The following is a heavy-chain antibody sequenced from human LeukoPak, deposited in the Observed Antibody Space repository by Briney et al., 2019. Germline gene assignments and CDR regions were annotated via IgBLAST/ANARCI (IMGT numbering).Heavy chain of an antibody. D-gene: IGHD3-16*02. CDR2: IKQDGSEK. J-gene: IGHJ4*02. Sequence: GGSLRLSCAASGFTFSSYWMSWVRQAPGKGLEWVANIKQDGSEKYYVDSVKGRFTISRDNAKNSLYLQMNSLRAEDAAVYYCAKSSWGSYPKEDYWGQGTLVTVSS. V-gene: IGHV3-7*03. CDR1: GFTFSSYW. CDR3: AKSSWGSYPKEDY.